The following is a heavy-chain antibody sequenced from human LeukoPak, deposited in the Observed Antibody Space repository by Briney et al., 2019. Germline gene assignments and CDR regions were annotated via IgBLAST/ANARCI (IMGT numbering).Heavy chain of an antibody. CDR3: ARERSQYDDYGDLLDY. Sequence: GASVKVSCKASGGTFSSYAISWVRQAPGQGLEWMGGIIPIFGTANYAQKFQGRVTITADESTSTAYMELSSLRSEDTAVYYCARERSQYDDYGDLLDYWGQGTLVTVSS. V-gene: IGHV1-69*13. D-gene: IGHD4-17*01. CDR1: GGTFSSYA. J-gene: IGHJ4*02. CDR2: IIPIFGTA.